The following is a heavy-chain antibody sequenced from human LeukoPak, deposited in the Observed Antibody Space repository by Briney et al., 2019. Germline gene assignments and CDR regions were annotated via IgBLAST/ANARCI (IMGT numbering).Heavy chain of an antibody. J-gene: IGHJ4*02. CDR2: ISGSGGST. Sequence: GGSLRLSCAASGFIFSSYAMSWVRQAPGKGLEWVSAISGSGGSTYYADSVKGRFTISRDNSKNTLYLQMNSLRAEDTAVYYCAKDFEVLWFGELLSLDYWGQGILVTVSS. CDR1: GFIFSSYA. V-gene: IGHV3-23*01. D-gene: IGHD3-10*01. CDR3: AKDFEVLWFGELLSLDY.